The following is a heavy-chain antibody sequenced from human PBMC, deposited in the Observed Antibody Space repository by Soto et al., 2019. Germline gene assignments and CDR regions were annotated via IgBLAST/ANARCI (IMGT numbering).Heavy chain of an antibody. CDR3: ARDCDSSGYCGLGY. CDR2: IWYDGSNK. D-gene: IGHD3-22*01. Sequence: GGSLRLSCAASGFTFSSYGMHWVRQAPGKGLEWVAVIWYDGSNKYYADSVKGRFTISRDNSKNTLYLQMNSLRAEDTAVYYCARDCDSSGYCGLGYWGQGTLVTVSS. CDR1: GFTFSSYG. J-gene: IGHJ4*02. V-gene: IGHV3-33*01.